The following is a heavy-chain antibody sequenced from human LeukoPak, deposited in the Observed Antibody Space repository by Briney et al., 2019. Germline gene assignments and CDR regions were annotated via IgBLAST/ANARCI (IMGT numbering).Heavy chain of an antibody. J-gene: IGHJ3*02. CDR3: TTDLECSSTSCYNYLDAFDI. CDR1: GFTFSNAW. D-gene: IGHD2-2*02. Sequence: GGSLRLSCAASGFTFSNAWMSWVRQAPGKGLEWVGRIKSKTDGGTTDYAAPVKGRFTISRDDSKNTLYLQMNSLKTEDTAVYYCTTDLECSSTSCYNYLDAFDIWGQGTMVTVSS. V-gene: IGHV3-15*01. CDR2: IKSKTDGGTT.